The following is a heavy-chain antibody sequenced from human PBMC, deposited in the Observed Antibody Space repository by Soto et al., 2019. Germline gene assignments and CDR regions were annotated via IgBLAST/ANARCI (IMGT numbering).Heavy chain of an antibody. CDR1: GGSFSGYY. V-gene: IGHV4-34*01. Sequence: PSETLSLTCTVYGGSFSGYYWSWIRQPPGKGLEWIGEINHSGSTNYNPSLKSRVTISVDTSKNQFSLKLSSVTAADTAVYYCARNGRYYGSGSYYTPVRYYYYMDVWGKGTTVTVSS. CDR3: ARNGRYYGSGSYYTPVRYYYYMDV. CDR2: INHSGST. D-gene: IGHD3-10*01. J-gene: IGHJ6*03.